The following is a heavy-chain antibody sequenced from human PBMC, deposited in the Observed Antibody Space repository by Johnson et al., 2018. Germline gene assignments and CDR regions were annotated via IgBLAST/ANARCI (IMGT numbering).Heavy chain of an antibody. D-gene: IGHD4-11*01. V-gene: IGHV4-34*01. CDR1: GGSFSGYY. CDR2: INHSGST. J-gene: IGHJ6*03. Sequence: QVQLQQWGAGLLKPSETLSLTCAVYGGSFSGYYWSWIRQPPGKGLEWIGEINHSGSTNYNPSLKSRVTISVDTSKTQFSLKLTSVTAADTAVYYCARDPTGYYYMDIWGKGTTVTVSS. CDR3: ARDPTGYYYMDI.